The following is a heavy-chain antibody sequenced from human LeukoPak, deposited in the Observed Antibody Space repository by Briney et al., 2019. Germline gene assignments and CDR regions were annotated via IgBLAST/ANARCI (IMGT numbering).Heavy chain of an antibody. J-gene: IGHJ4*02. V-gene: IGHV4-31*03. CDR2: IYYSGST. D-gene: IGHD3-22*01. CDR1: GGSISSGGYY. Sequence: SETLSLTCTVSGGSISSGGYYWSWIRQHPGKGLEWIGYIYYSGSTYYNPSLKSRVTISVDTSKNQFSLKLSSVTAADTAVYYCARDGYYYDSSGYYNPFDYWGQGTLVTVSS. CDR3: ARDGYYYDSSGYYNPFDY.